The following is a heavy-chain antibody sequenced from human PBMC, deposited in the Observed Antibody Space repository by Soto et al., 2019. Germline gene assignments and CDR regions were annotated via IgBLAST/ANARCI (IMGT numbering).Heavy chain of an antibody. D-gene: IGHD2-15*01. Sequence: ASVKVSCKASGYTFTRYDINWVRQATGQGLEWMGWMNPNSGNTGYAQKFQGRVTMTRNTSISTAYMELSSLRSEDTAVYYCARGPYCSGGSCYPNWFDPWGQGTLVTVSS. V-gene: IGHV1-8*01. J-gene: IGHJ5*02. CDR1: GYTFTRYD. CDR3: ARGPYCSGGSCYPNWFDP. CDR2: MNPNSGNT.